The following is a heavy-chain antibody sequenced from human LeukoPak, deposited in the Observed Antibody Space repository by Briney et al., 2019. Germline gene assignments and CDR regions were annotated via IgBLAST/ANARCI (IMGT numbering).Heavy chain of an antibody. Sequence: SETLSLTCTVSGGSISSYYWSWIRQPPGKALEWIGYIYYSGSTNYNPSLKSRVTISVDTSKNQFSLKLSSVTAADTAVYYCARLPYGGEFDYWGQGTLVTVSS. CDR1: GGSISSYY. CDR2: IYYSGST. J-gene: IGHJ4*02. D-gene: IGHD4-23*01. CDR3: ARLPYGGEFDY. V-gene: IGHV4-59*08.